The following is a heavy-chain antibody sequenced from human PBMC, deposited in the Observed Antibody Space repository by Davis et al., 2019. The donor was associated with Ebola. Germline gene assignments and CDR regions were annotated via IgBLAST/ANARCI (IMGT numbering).Heavy chain of an antibody. CDR2: IRGRSYGGTT. D-gene: IGHD1-1*01. Sequence: PGGFLRLSCTASGFTFGNYAMSWFRQAPGKGLEWVSFIRGRSYGGTTEYAASVKGRFTISRDDSKSIAYLQMNSLKTEDTAVYYCTRGVIGYGDSRGTGFDPWGQGTLVTVSS. J-gene: IGHJ5*02. CDR1: GFTFGNYA. V-gene: IGHV3-49*03. CDR3: TRGVIGYGDSRGTGFDP.